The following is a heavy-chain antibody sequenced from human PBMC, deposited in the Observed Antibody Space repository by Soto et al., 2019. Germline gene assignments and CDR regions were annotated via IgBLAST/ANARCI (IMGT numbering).Heavy chain of an antibody. CDR2: IDPNSGGT. CDR1: GYTFTGYY. J-gene: IGHJ4*02. V-gene: IGHV1-2*02. D-gene: IGHD4-17*01. Sequence: ASVKVSCKASGYTFTGYYMHWVRQAPGQGLEWMGWIDPNSGGTNYAQKFQGRVTMTRDTSISTAYMELSRLGSDDTAVYYCARENDYGGNSNGFDYWGQGTLVTVSS. CDR3: ARENDYGGNSNGFDY.